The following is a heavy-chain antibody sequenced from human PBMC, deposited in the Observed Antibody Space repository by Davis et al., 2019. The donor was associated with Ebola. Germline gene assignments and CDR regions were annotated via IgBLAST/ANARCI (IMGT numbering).Heavy chain of an antibody. Sequence: ASVKVSCKASGYIFVTYGISWVRQAPGQGLEWMGWINTNKGYTNYAQKFQDRVTMTTDTSTSTAVMELRSLTSDDTALYFCARDTTPDYSYYYGMDVWSTGTAVTVSS. CDR3: ARDTTPDYSYYYGMDV. CDR2: INTNKGYT. D-gene: IGHD2-15*01. CDR1: GYIFVTYG. J-gene: IGHJ6*04. V-gene: IGHV1-18*01.